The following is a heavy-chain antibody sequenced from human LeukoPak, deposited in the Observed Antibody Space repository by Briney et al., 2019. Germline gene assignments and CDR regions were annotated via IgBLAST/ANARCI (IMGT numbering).Heavy chain of an antibody. V-gene: IGHV3-11*01. CDR3: AGIVATIPPLDY. D-gene: IGHD5-12*01. CDR2: ISSSGSTI. Sequence: PGGSLRLSCAASGFTFSDYYMSWIRQAPGKGLEWVSYISSSGSTIYYADSVKGRFTISRDNAKNSLYLQMNSLRAEDTAVYYCAGIVATIPPLDYWGQGTLVTVSS. CDR1: GFTFSDYY. J-gene: IGHJ4*02.